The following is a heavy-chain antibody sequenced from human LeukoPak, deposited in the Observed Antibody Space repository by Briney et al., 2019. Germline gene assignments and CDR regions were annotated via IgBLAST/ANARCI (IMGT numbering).Heavy chain of an antibody. CDR1: GYTFSSYG. CDR2: ISTYNGDT. D-gene: IGHD3-9*01. Sequence: ASVKVSRKTSGYTFSSYGINWVRQAPGQGLEWMGWISTYNGDTHYGQKVQGRVTMTTDTSTNTAYMELRSLTSDDTAVYYCVRGILSDDTLTGPWGQGTPVTVSS. CDR3: VRGILSDDTLTGP. J-gene: IGHJ5*02. V-gene: IGHV1-18*01.